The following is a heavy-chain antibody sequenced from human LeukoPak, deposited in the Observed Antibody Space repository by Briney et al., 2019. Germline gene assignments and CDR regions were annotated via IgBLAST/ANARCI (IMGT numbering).Heavy chain of an antibody. CDR3: ASASSHRTAAGGDY. V-gene: IGHV3-74*01. Sequence: GGSLRLSCAASGFTLSTYWMHWVRQAPGKGLVWVSRINGDGGSRNYADSVKGRFTISRDNDKNTLYLQMSSLRVEDTAVYYCASASSHRTAAGGDYWGQGTLVTVST. D-gene: IGHD6-13*01. CDR2: INGDGGSR. CDR1: GFTLSTYW. J-gene: IGHJ4*02.